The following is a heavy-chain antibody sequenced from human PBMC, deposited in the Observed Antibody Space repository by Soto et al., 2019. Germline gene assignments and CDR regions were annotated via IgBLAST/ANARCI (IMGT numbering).Heavy chain of an antibody. CDR2: VSANNGHT. Sequence: ASVKVSCKASGFTFSNYGLNWVRQAPGQGLEWMGWVSANNGHTNYAQNLQGRVSMTTDTSTSTAYMELRGLRFDDTAVYYCATDIDSVKEQNLFYYYAMDVWGQGTTVTVSS. CDR1: GFTFSNYG. D-gene: IGHD2-8*01. V-gene: IGHV1-18*01. CDR3: ATDIDSVKEQNLFYYYAMDV. J-gene: IGHJ6*02.